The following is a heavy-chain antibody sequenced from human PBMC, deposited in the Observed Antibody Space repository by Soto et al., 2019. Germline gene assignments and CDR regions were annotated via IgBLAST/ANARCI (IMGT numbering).Heavy chain of an antibody. CDR1: GYTFTSYA. CDR2: IIPMFGTA. CDR3: ARGWGYDSSDYYYAY. Sequence: QVQLVQSGAEVKKPGASVKVSCKASGYTFTSYAISWVRQAPGQGLEWMGGIIPMFGTANHAQKFQGRVTIIADESTSTAYMELSSLRSEDTAIYYCARGWGYDSSDYYYAYWGQGTVVIVSS. J-gene: IGHJ4*02. D-gene: IGHD3-22*01. V-gene: IGHV1-69*13.